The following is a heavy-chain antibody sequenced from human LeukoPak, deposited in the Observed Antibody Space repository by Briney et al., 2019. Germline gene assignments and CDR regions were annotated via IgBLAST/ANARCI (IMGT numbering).Heavy chain of an antibody. CDR3: ARVMGNYASDY. CDR2: ISSSGDTM. Sequence: PGGSPRLSCVASGFSFSSYWMTWVRQAPGKGLEWVSYISSSGDTMSYADSVKGRFTISRDNAKNSLYLQMSSLRAEDAAIYYCARVMGNYASDYWGQGALVTVSS. J-gene: IGHJ4*02. V-gene: IGHV3-48*03. D-gene: IGHD1-7*01. CDR1: GFSFSSYW.